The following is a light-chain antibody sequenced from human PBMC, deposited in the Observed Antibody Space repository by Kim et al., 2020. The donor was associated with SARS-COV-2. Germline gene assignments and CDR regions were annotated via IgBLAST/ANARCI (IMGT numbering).Light chain of an antibody. CDR3: LQYNNFPWT. J-gene: IGKJ1*01. CDR2: SAS. V-gene: IGKV1-17*03. Sequence: DSVGDRITLACQTSKDSDNSLSWLQQKPGKVPQRLVYSASTLQSGVPSRFSGGGSGAEFTLTITSLQPEDFATYYCLQYNNFPWTFGHGTKVDIK. CDR1: KDSDNS.